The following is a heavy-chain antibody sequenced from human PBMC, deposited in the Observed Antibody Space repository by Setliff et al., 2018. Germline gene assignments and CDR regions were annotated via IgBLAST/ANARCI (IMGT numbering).Heavy chain of an antibody. CDR1: GGSISSSSYY. V-gene: IGHV4-39*01. CDR3: TSVLNSVSDAFDV. D-gene: IGHD1-26*01. Sequence: PSEPLSLTCTVSGGSISSSSYYWGWIRQPPGKGLEWIGSIYYSGSTYYNPSLKSRVTISVDTSKNQFSLKLISVTAADTAVYYCTSVLNSVSDAFDVWGQGTVVTVSS. CDR2: IYYSGST. J-gene: IGHJ3*01.